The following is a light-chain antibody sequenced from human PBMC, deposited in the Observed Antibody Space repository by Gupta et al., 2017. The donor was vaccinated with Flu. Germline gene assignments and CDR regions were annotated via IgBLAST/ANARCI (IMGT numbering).Light chain of an antibody. Sequence: DIQLTQSPSSVSAPVGDRVTIPCRASQDINNWVAWFQQKPGKAPKLRMYTASSLHSGAPSSFSASGSGTDITPTTRCLQREDFASYYCQQAHSSPPSVGQGTKVEI. CDR1: QDINNW. V-gene: IGKV1-12*01. CDR2: TAS. J-gene: IGKJ2*03. CDR3: QQAHSSPPS.